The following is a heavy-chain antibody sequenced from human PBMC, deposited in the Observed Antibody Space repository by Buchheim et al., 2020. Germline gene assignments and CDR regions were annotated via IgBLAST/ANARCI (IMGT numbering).Heavy chain of an antibody. D-gene: IGHD6-19*01. CDR1: GFTFSSYG. Sequence: QVQLVESGGGVVQPGRSLRLSCAASGFTFSSYGMHWVRQAPGKGLEWVAVIWYDGSNKYYADSVKGRFTISRDNSKNKLYLQMNSLRAEDTAVYYCARGTGYSSGWYDYWGQGTL. J-gene: IGHJ4*02. CDR2: IWYDGSNK. V-gene: IGHV3-33*01. CDR3: ARGTGYSSGWYDY.